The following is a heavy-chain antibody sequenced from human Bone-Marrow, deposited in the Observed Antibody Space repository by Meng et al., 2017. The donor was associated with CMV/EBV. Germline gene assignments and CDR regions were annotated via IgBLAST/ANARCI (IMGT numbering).Heavy chain of an antibody. J-gene: IGHJ3*02. CDR2: IYHSGST. CDR3: ARGRGSGPDAFDI. CDR1: GGSFSGYY. D-gene: IGHD2-15*01. Sequence: GSLRLSCAVYGGSFSGYYWSWIRQPPGKGLEWIGEIYHSGSTNYNPSLKSRVTISVDKSKNQFSLKLSSVTAADTAVYYCARGRGSGPDAFDIWGQGTMVTVSS. V-gene: IGHV4-34*01.